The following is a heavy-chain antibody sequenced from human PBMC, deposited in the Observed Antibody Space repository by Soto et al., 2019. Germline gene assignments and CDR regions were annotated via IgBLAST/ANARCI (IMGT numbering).Heavy chain of an antibody. V-gene: IGHV3-7*01. Sequence: EVQLVESGGGLVQPGGSLRLSCAASGFTFTSYYMSWVRQAQGKGLEWVANVNEDGSERYYVDSVKGRFTVSRDNAKNLPDLQINSLRAEETGNFLLGEWGGAGSDYWGQGSLVTVSS. CDR2: VNEDGSER. CDR3: GEWGGAGSDY. CDR1: GFTFTSYY. D-gene: IGHD3-16*01. J-gene: IGHJ4*02.